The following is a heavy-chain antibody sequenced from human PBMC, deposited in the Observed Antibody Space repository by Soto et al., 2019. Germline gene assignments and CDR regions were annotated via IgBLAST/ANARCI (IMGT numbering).Heavy chain of an antibody. D-gene: IGHD1-1*01. CDR3: ARAGRDLATSEFFDYYYMDV. V-gene: IGHV1-69*02. J-gene: IGHJ6*03. CDR1: GGTFSSYT. CDR2: IIPILGIA. Sequence: QVQLVQSGAEVKKPGSSVKVSCKASGGTFSSYTISWVRQAPGQGLEWMGRIIPILGIANYAQKFQGRVTITADKSTSTAYMELSSLRSEDTAVYYCARAGRDLATSEFFDYYYMDVWGKGTTVTVSS.